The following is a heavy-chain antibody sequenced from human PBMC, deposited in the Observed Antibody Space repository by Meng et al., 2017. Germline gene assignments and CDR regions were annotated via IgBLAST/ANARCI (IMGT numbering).Heavy chain of an antibody. D-gene: IGHD1-26*01. V-gene: IGHV3-66*02. CDR2: IYSGGST. J-gene: IGHJ4*02. CDR3: ARDGWGAQGY. Sequence: GESLKISCAASGFTVSSNYMSWVRQAPGKGLEWVSVIYSGGSTYYADSVKGRFTVSRDNSKNTLYLQMNSLRAEDTAVYYCARDGWGAQGYWGQGTLVTVSS. CDR1: GFTVSSNY.